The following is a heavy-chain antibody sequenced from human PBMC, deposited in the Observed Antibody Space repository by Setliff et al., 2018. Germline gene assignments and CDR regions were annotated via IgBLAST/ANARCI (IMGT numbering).Heavy chain of an antibody. CDR2: IYTSWST. CDR1: DDSISSRHYY. D-gene: IGHD3-3*01. J-gene: IGHJ6*03. CDR3: ARMSGFLYMDV. Sequence: LSLTCTVSDDSISSRHYYWSWIRQPAGKGLEWLGQIYTSWSTNYNPSLKGRATLSIDASKKQFSLKLTSVTAADTAVYYCARMSGFLYMDVWGEGTTVTVSS. V-gene: IGHV4-61*09.